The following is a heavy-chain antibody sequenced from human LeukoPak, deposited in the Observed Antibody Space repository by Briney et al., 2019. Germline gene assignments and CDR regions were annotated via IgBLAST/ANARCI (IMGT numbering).Heavy chain of an antibody. V-gene: IGHV3-11*01. CDR3: ARERNSYFDY. CDR1: GFTFSDYY. D-gene: IGHD1-14*01. Sequence: GGSLRLSCAASGFTFSDYYMSWIRQAPGKGLEWVSYISSSGSAIYYADSVQGRFTISRDNAKNSLYLRVNSLRAEDTAVYYCARERNSYFDYWGQGTLVTVSS. CDR2: ISSSGSAI. J-gene: IGHJ4*02.